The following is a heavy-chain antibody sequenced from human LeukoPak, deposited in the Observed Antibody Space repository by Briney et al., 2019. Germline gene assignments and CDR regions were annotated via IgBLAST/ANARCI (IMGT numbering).Heavy chain of an antibody. D-gene: IGHD3-10*01. CDR1: GFTFRGYW. Sequence: GGSLRLSCVTSGFTFRGYWMSWFRQAPGKGLEWVGNIQPDGSGAFYVDAMRGRFTISRDNAQNSLYLQMNSLRAEDTAVYYCARDRGPSTMVRGVRLDYWGQGTLVTVSS. CDR2: IQPDGSGA. V-gene: IGHV3-7*01. CDR3: ARDRGPSTMVRGVRLDY. J-gene: IGHJ4*02.